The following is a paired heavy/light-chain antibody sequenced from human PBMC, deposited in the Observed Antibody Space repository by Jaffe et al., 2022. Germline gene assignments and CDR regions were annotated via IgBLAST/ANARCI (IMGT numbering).Heavy chain of an antibody. CDR3: ARAYYGSGSYYNGGDYYYMDV. CDR2: IIPIFGTA. CDR1: GGTFSSYA. V-gene: IGHV1-69*05. Sequence: QVQLVQSGAEVKKPGSSVKVSCKASGGTFSSYAISWVRQAPGQGLEWMGGIIPIFGTANYAQKFQGRVTITTDESTSTAYMELSSLRSEDTAVYYCARAYYGSGSYYNGGDYYYMDVWGKGTTVTVSS. J-gene: IGHJ6*03. D-gene: IGHD3-10*01.
Light chain of an antibody. J-gene: IGKJ3*01. CDR1: QSVSSSY. CDR3: QQYGSSTGFT. V-gene: IGKV3-20*01. Sequence: EIVLTQSPGTLSLSPGERATLSCRASQSVSSSYLAWYQQKPGQAPRLLIYGASSRATGIPDRFSGSGSGTDFTLTISRLEPEDFAVYYCQQYGSSTGFTFGPGTKVDIK. CDR2: GAS.